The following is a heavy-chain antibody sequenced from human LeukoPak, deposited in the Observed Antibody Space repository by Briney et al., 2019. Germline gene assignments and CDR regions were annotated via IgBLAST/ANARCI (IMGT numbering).Heavy chain of an antibody. CDR2: ISSSSSYI. CDR1: GFTFSSYS. CDR3: AKGPSYGPYYFDY. J-gene: IGHJ4*02. D-gene: IGHD5-18*01. V-gene: IGHV3-21*04. Sequence: PGGSLRLSCAASGFTFSSYSMNWVRQAPGKGLEWVSSISSSSSYIYYADSVKGRFTISRDNSKNTLYLQMNSLRAEDTAVYYCAKGPSYGPYYFDYWGQGTLVTVSS.